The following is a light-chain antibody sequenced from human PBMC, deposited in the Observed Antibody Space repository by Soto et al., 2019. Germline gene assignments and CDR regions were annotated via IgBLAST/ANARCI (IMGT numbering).Light chain of an antibody. V-gene: IGKV1-5*03. CDR3: QQYESFPRT. CDR2: KAS. J-gene: IGKJ1*01. CDR1: QSINNY. Sequence: DIQMTQSPSTLSASVGDRVTITCRASQSINNYLDWYQQKPGKAPKLLIYKASTLDSGVPSRFSGSGSGTEFTLSISSLQPDDFAPYYCQQYESFPRTFGQGTKVEI.